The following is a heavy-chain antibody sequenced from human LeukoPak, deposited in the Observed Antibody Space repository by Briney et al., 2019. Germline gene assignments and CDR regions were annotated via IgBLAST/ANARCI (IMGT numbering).Heavy chain of an antibody. D-gene: IGHD2-8*01. J-gene: IGHJ4*02. CDR1: GGSVSSGTYY. CDR2: IYTSGST. V-gene: IGHV4-61*02. CDR3: AKDQSRVSDY. Sequence: TPSETLSLTCTVSGGSVSSGTYYWNWIRQPAGKGLEWIGRIYTSGSTNYNPSLKSRVTISVDTSKNHLSLKLTSVTAADTAVYYCAKDQSRVSDYWGQGTLVTVSS.